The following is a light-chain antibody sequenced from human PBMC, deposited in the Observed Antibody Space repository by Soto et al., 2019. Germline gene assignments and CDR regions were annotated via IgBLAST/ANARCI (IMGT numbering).Light chain of an antibody. J-gene: IGKJ1*01. CDR3: QHYNSYSEA. CDR2: KAS. Sequence: DIQLTKSPYTLSGYVGDRGTITYRASQTISSWLAWYQQKPGKAPKLLIYKASTLKSGVPSRFSGSGSGTEFTLTISSLQPDDFATYYCQHYNSYSEAFGQGTKVDIK. V-gene: IGKV1-5*03. CDR1: QTISSW.